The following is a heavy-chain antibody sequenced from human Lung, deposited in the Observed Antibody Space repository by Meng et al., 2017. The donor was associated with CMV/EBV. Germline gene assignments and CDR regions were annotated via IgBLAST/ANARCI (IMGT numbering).Heavy chain of an antibody. CDR1: GFRFDDYG. J-gene: IGHJ4*02. D-gene: IGHD3-16*01. Sequence: GGSXRLXCAASGFRFDDYGVHWVRQTPGKGLEWVAFIRHDGTNKFYGDSVKGRFTISRDNSKNTVYLQMNSLRPEETAVYYCAKDLLLFGGPNAYFDYWGQGPLVTVSS. CDR3: AKDLLLFGGPNAYFDY. CDR2: IRHDGTNK. V-gene: IGHV3-30*02.